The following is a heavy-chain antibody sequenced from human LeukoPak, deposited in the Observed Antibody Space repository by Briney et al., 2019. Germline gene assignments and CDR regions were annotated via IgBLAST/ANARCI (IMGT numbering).Heavy chain of an antibody. V-gene: IGHV3-23*01. CDR2: ISGSGGST. J-gene: IGHJ4*02. Sequence: GGSLRLSCAASGFTFSSYAMSWVRQAPGKGLEWVSAISGSGGSTYYADSVKGRFTISRDNSKDTLYLQMNSLRAEDTAVYYCAKDGGSSPYYFDYWGQGTLVTVSS. CDR3: AKDGGSSPYYFDY. CDR1: GFTFSSYA. D-gene: IGHD1-26*01.